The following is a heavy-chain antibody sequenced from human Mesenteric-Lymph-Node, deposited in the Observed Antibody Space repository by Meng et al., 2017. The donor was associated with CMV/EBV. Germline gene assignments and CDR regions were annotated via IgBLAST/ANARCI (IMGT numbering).Heavy chain of an antibody. CDR3: ARKEQLVSWYFDL. D-gene: IGHD6-6*01. V-gene: IGHV4-34*01. CDR2: INHSGST. Sequence: ESLKISCTASGFTFSSYWMSWIRQPPGKGLEWIGEINHSGSTNYNPSLKSRVTISVDTSKNQFSLKLSSVTAADTAVYYCARKEQLVSWYFDLWGRGTLVTVSS. CDR1: GFTFSSYW. J-gene: IGHJ2*01.